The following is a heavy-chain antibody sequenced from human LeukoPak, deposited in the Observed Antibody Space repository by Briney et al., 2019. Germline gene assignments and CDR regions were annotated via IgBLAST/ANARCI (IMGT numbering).Heavy chain of an antibody. V-gene: IGHV3-11*01. J-gene: IGHJ4*02. CDR1: GFTFSDYY. Sequence: PAESLSLSCAVSGFTFSDYYLSWIRQAQGHGLEWVSYISSSGSTIYHAHSVTGRFTISSNNAKNSPFLQMNSLIAEDTAVESCARDVPRYYDYSSGYHRFDYWGQGTLVTVSS. CDR2: ISSSGSTI. CDR3: ARDVPRYYDYSSGYHRFDY. D-gene: IGHD3-22*01.